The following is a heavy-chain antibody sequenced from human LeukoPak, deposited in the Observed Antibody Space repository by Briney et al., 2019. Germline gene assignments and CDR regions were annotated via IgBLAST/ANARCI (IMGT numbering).Heavy chain of an antibody. J-gene: IGHJ4*02. V-gene: IGHV3-23*01. CDR3: AKDMELLYYYDSSGYIIDY. Sequence: GGSLRLSCAASGFTFSSYAMSWVRQAPGKGLEWVSAISGSGGSTYYADSVRGRFTISRDNSKNTLYLQMNSLRAEDTAVYYCAKDMELLYYYDSSGYIIDYWGQGTLVTVSS. D-gene: IGHD3-22*01. CDR1: GFTFSSYA. CDR2: ISGSGGST.